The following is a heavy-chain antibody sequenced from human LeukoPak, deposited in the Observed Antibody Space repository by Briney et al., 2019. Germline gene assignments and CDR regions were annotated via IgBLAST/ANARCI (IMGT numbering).Heavy chain of an antibody. CDR2: ISGSGGST. CDR1: GFTFSSYA. J-gene: IGHJ5*02. Sequence: GGSLRLSGAASGFTFSSYAMSWVRQAPGKGLEWVSAISGSGGSTYYADSVKGRFTISRDNSKNTLYLQMNSLRAEDTAVYYCAREGSTAEASWIDPWGQGTLVTVSS. V-gene: IGHV3-23*01. D-gene: IGHD5/OR15-5a*01. CDR3: AREGSTAEASWIDP.